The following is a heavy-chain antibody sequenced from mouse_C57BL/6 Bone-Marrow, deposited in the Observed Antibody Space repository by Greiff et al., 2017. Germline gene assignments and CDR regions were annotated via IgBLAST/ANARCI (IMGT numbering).Heavy chain of an antibody. Sequence: VQLKQSGPELVKPGDSVKISCKASGYSFTGYFMNWVMQSHGKSLEWIGRINPYNGDTFYNQKFKGKATLTVDKSSSTAHMELRSLTSEVSAVYYCARSYYGSSYWYFDVWGTGTTVTVSS. D-gene: IGHD1-1*01. CDR1: GYSFTGYF. CDR3: ARSYYGSSYWYFDV. V-gene: IGHV1-20*01. CDR2: INPYNGDT. J-gene: IGHJ1*03.